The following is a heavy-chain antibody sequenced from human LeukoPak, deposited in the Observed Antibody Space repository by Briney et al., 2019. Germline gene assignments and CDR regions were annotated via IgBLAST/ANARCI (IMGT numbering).Heavy chain of an antibody. J-gene: IGHJ3*02. Sequence: GGSLSLSCAASGFTFSSYVMSWVGQAPGKGLEWVSAISGSGGSTYYADSVRGRFTISRDNSKNTLSLQMNSLRAEDTAVYYCARGGYYYGQYFGLTDAFDIWGQGTMVTVSS. V-gene: IGHV3-23*01. CDR1: GFTFSSYV. D-gene: IGHD3-22*01. CDR2: ISGSGGST. CDR3: ARGGYYYGQYFGLTDAFDI.